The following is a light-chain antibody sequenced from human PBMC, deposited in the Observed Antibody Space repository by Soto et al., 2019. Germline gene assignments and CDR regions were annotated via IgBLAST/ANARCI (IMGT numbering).Light chain of an antibody. V-gene: IGLV2-8*01. CDR1: SSDVGGYNY. Sequence: QSALTQPPSASGSPGQSVTISCTGTSSDVGGYNYVSWYQQYPGKAPKLMIYDVSKGPSGVPDRFSGSKSGNTASLTVSGLQAEDEAYYYCSSYAGSNTFIFGGGTQLTVL. CDR3: SSYAGSNTFI. J-gene: IGLJ2*01. CDR2: DVS.